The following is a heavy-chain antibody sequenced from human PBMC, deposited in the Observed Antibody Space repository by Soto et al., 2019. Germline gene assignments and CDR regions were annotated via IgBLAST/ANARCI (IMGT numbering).Heavy chain of an antibody. V-gene: IGHV4-31*03. J-gene: IGHJ5*02. CDR3: ARGTVYYCPNDKCGFFFDP. D-gene: IGHD2-8*01. CDR2: IDTNGDT. CDR1: GDSLRRGFHH. Sequence: QVQLQESGSGLLKPSQTLSLDCSVSGDSLRRGFHHWSWIRQTPGKSLQLIGYIDTNGDTHYDPSLRNRLNMSIVTTESRFSLKVTSVTAADTAVYYCARGTVYYCPNDKCGFFFDPWGQGALVTVTS.